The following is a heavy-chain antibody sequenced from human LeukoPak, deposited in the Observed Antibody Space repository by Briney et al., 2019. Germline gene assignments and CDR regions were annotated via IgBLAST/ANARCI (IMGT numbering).Heavy chain of an antibody. CDR1: GGSINNYY. D-gene: IGHD2-15*01. Sequence: ASETLTLTCTVSGGSINNYYWSCLRQPPGGGLEWLGYFYYRGNTKYNPSLRGRVTISVDTSKKQSSLTQSPVTAADTAVNYCGRHGSSGGSLDVFNMWGQGTMVSVSS. CDR2: FYYRGNT. J-gene: IGHJ3*02. V-gene: IGHV4-59*08. CDR3: GRHGSSGGSLDVFNM.